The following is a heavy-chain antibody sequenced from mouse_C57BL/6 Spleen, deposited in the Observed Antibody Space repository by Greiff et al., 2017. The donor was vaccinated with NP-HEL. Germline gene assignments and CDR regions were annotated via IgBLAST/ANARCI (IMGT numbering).Heavy chain of an antibody. J-gene: IGHJ1*03. CDR2: IDPEDGDT. Sequence: VQLQQSGAELVRPGASVKLSCTASGFNIKDYYMHWVKQRPEQGLEWIGRIDPEDGDTEYAPKFQGKATMTADTSSNTAYLQLSSLTSEDTAVYYCTTRHGSSYYWYFDVWGTGTTVTVSS. V-gene: IGHV14-1*01. D-gene: IGHD1-1*01. CDR3: TTRHGSSYYWYFDV. CDR1: GFNIKDYY.